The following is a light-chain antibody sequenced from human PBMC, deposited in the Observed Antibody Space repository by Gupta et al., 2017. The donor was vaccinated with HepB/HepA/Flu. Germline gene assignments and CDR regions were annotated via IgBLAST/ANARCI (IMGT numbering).Light chain of an antibody. CDR1: QSVSSN. V-gene: IGKV3-15*01. Sequence: EIVMTQSPATLSVSPGERATLSCRASQSVSSNLAWYQQKPGQAPRLLIYGASTRATGIPARFSVSGSGTEFTLTISSLQSEDFAVYDCQQYNNWTPAWTFGQGTKVEIK. J-gene: IGKJ1*01. CDR2: GAS. CDR3: QQYNNWTPAWT.